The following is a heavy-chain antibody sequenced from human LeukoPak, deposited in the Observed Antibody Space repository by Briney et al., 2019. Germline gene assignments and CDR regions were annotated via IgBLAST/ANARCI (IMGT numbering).Heavy chain of an antibody. Sequence: PGGSLRLSCAASGFTVSSNYMSWVRQAPGKGLEWVSVIYSGGSTYYADSVKGRFTISRDNARSTLFLQMNSLSAEDTAVYYCVRDRFWTAHNFFDYWGQGTLVTVSS. CDR3: VRDRFWTAHNFFDY. CDR2: IYSGGST. V-gene: IGHV3-53*01. D-gene: IGHD3/OR15-3a*01. J-gene: IGHJ4*02. CDR1: GFTVSSNY.